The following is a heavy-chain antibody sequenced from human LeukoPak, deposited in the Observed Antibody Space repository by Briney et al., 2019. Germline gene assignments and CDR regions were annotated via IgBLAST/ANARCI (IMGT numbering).Heavy chain of an antibody. D-gene: IGHD3-9*01. CDR2: INPNSGGT. CDR1: GYTFTGSY. CDR3: ARESYYDILTGYSSWDY. Sequence: GASVKVSCKASGYTFTGSYMHWVRQAPGQGLEWMGWINPNSGGTNYAQKFQGRVTMTRDTSISTAYMELSRLRSDDTAVYYCARESYYDILTGYSSWDYWGQGTLVTVSS. J-gene: IGHJ4*02. V-gene: IGHV1-2*02.